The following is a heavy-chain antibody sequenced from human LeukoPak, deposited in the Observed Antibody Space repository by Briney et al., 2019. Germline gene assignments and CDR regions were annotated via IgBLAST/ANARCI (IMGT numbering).Heavy chain of an antibody. CDR2: ISYDGSNK. CDR1: GFTFSSYA. J-gene: IGHJ5*02. V-gene: IGHV3-30-3*01. CDR3: ARDPLYCSSTSCP. Sequence: PGGSLRLSCAASGFTFSSYAMHWVRQAPGKGLEWVAVISYDGSNKYYADSVKGRFTISRDNSKNTLYLQMNSLRAEDTAVYYCARDPLYCSSTSCPWGQGTLVTVSS. D-gene: IGHD2-2*01.